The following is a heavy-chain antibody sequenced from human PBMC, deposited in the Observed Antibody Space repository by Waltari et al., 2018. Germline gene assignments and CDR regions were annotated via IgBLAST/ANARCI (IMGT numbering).Heavy chain of an antibody. CDR1: GGAISSYY. D-gene: IGHD3-3*01. Sequence: QVQLQESGPGLVKPSETLSLTCAVSGGAISSYYWSWIRQLRGKGREWIGYIYYSGSTNYNPSLKSRVTISVDTSKNQFSLKLSSVTAADTAVYYCARVRRYDFWSGNYYYYGMDVWGQGTTVTVSS. CDR3: ARVRRYDFWSGNYYYYGMDV. J-gene: IGHJ6*02. V-gene: IGHV4-59*01. CDR2: IYYSGST.